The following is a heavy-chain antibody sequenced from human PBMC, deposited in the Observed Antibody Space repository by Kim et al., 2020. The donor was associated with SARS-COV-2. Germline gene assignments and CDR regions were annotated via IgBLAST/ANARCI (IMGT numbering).Heavy chain of an antibody. CDR3: ARDRYYDRGGYYYGMDV. J-gene: IGHJ6*02. V-gene: IGHV3-13*01. Sequence: VKGRFTISRENAKNSLYLQMNSLRAGDTAVYYCARDRYYDRGGYYYGMDVWGQGTTVTVSS. D-gene: IGHD3-22*01.